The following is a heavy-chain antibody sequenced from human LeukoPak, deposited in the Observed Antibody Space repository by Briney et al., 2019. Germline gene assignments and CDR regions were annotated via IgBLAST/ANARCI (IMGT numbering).Heavy chain of an antibody. V-gene: IGHV1-18*01. CDR3: ARVITGINYYYYMDV. Sequence: ASVKVSCKASGYTFTSYGISWVRQAPGQGLEWMGWISAYNGNTNYAQKLQGRVTMTTDTSTSTAYMELRSPRSDDTAVYHCARVITGINYYYYMDVWGKGTTVTVSS. CDR1: GYTFTSYG. D-gene: IGHD1-20*01. CDR2: ISAYNGNT. J-gene: IGHJ6*03.